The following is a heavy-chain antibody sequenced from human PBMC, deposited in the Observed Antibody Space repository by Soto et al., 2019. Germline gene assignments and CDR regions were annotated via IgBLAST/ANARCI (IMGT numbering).Heavy chain of an antibody. CDR3: ARGLRGVLDS. Sequence: PGGSPRLSSGACGLNFGNCGVHWVRQAPGKGLEWLTVISNDENIKQDSVRGRFAIARDNSKNTLYLHLTSLRAEDTAIYYCARGLRGVLDSWGQGTLVTVSS. CDR1: GLNFGNCG. V-gene: IGHV3-33*01. J-gene: IGHJ4*02. D-gene: IGHD5-12*01. CDR2: ISNDENIK.